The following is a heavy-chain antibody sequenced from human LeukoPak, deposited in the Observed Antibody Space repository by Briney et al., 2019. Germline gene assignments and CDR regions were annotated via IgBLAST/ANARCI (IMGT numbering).Heavy chain of an antibody. CDR3: ARGDYGDLFDY. CDR1: GGTFRSYA. CDR2: IIPILGIT. J-gene: IGHJ4*02. V-gene: IGHV1-69*04. Sequence: ASVKVSCKASGGTFRSYAISWVRQAPGRGLEWMGKIIPILGITNYPQKFQDRVTVTEDKSTSRSDMELSSLRSEDTAVYYWARGDYGDLFDYWGQGTLVTVSS. D-gene: IGHD4-17*01.